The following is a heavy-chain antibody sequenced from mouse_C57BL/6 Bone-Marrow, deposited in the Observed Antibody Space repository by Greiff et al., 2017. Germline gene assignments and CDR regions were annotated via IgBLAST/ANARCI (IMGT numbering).Heavy chain of an antibody. CDR3: ARSTTVVATRGYFDY. CDR2: ISYSGST. D-gene: IGHD1-1*01. V-gene: IGHV3-8*01. J-gene: IGHJ2*01. Sequence: DVMLVESGPGLAKPSQTLSLTCSVTGYSITSDYWNWIRKFPGNKLEYMGYISYSGSTYYNPSLKSRISITRDTSKNQYYLQLNSVTTEDTATYYCARSTTVVATRGYFDYWGQGTTLTVSS. CDR1: GYSITSDY.